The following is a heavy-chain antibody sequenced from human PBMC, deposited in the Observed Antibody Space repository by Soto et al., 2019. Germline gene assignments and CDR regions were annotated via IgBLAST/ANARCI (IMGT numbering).Heavy chain of an antibody. D-gene: IGHD2-21*01. J-gene: IGHJ3*02. CDR1: GFTFTSAW. Sequence: GGSLRLSCAASGFTFTSAWMTWVRQAPGKGLEWVSVIYSGGSTYYADSVKGRFTISRDNSKNTLYLQMNSLRAEDTAVYYCARSMGPDAFDIWGQGTMVTVSS. CDR2: IYSGGST. CDR3: ARSMGPDAFDI. V-gene: IGHV3-53*01.